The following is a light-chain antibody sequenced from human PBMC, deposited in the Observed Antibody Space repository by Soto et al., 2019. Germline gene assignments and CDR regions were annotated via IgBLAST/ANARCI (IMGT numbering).Light chain of an antibody. CDR2: DVS. J-gene: IGLJ1*01. V-gene: IGLV2-11*01. CDR3: CSYAGSYTHYV. CDR1: SSDVGGYNY. Sequence: QSVLTQPRSVSGSPGQSITISCTETSSDVGGYNYVSWYRQHPGKAPKLMIYDVSKRPSGVPDRFSGSKSGNTASLTISGLQAEDEADYYCCSYAGSYTHYVFGTGTKVTVL.